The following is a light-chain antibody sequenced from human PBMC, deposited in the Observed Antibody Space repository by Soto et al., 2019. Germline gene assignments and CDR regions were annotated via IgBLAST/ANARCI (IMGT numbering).Light chain of an antibody. J-gene: IGLJ2*01. V-gene: IGLV2-14*03. Sequence: QSALTQPASVSGSPGQSITISCTGTSSDVGGYNYVSWYQHHPGKAPKLMIYDVSNRPSGVSNRFSGSKSGNTASLTISGLQAEYEADYYCSSYTSSSTLVVFVGGTKLTVL. CDR3: SSYTSSSTLVV. CDR2: DVS. CDR1: SSDVGGYNY.